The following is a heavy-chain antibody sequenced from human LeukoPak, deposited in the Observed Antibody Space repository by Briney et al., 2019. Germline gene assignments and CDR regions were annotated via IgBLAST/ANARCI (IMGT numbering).Heavy chain of an antibody. CDR3: ARSNGYCSSTSCQNYYYYGMDV. V-gene: IGHV1-69*02. D-gene: IGHD2-2*01. J-gene: IGHJ6*02. Sequence: ASVKVSCKASGGTFSSYTISWVRQAPGQGLEWMGRIIPILGIANYAQKFQGRVTITADKSTSTAYMELSSRRSEDTAVYYCARSNGYCSSTSCQNYYYYGMDVWGQGTTVTVSS. CDR1: GGTFSSYT. CDR2: IIPILGIA.